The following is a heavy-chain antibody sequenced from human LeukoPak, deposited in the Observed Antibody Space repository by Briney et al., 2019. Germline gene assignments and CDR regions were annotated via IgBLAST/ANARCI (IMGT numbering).Heavy chain of an antibody. D-gene: IGHD4-17*01. CDR2: INPNSGGT. CDR1: GGTFSSYA. J-gene: IGHJ5*01. CDR3: ARDRRSNNWFDP. Sequence: GASVKVSCKASGGTFSSYAIGWVRQAPGQGLEWMGWINPNSGGTNYAQKFQGRVTMTRDTSISTAYMELSRLRSDDTAVYYCARDRRSNNWFDPWGKGTTVTISS. V-gene: IGHV1-2*02.